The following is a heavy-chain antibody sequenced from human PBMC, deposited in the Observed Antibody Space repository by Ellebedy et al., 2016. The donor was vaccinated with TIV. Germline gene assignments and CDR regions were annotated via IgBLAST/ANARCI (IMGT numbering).Heavy chain of an antibody. CDR2: IYYSGST. Sequence: SETLSLXCTVSGGSISSSSYYWGWIRQPPGKGLEWIGSIYYSGSTYYNPSLKSRVTISVDTSKNQFSLKLSSVTAADTAVYYCARTRRDCSSTSCYAYYYYGMDVWGQGTTVTVSS. J-gene: IGHJ6*02. CDR3: ARTRRDCSSTSCYAYYYYGMDV. CDR1: GGSISSSSYY. V-gene: IGHV4-39*07. D-gene: IGHD2-2*01.